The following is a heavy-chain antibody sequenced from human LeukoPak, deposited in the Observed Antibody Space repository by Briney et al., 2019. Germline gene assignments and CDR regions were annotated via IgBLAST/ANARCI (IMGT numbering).Heavy chain of an antibody. D-gene: IGHD5-24*01. CDR2: ISSSGTSI. J-gene: IGHJ4*02. CDR1: EFTFSSYG. V-gene: IGHV3-48*04. CDR3: ARASTVGYDY. Sequence: PGGSLRLSCAASEFTFSSYGMNWVRQAPGKWLEWVSYISSSGTSISYADSVKGRFTISRDNAKNSLFLQMNSLRAADTAVYHCARASTVGYDYWGQGTLVTVSS.